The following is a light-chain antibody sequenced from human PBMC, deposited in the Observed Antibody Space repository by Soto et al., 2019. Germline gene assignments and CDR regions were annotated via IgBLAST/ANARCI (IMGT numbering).Light chain of an antibody. CDR2: DVS. J-gene: IGKJ5*01. Sequence: EIVLTQSPATPSLSPGERVILSCRASQSVSNSLAWYQQKPGQPPRLLIYDVSNRATGIPARFSGSGSGTDFTLTITSLEPEDFAVYFCHQRYNWPRVTFGQGTRLEIK. CDR3: HQRYNWPRVT. CDR1: QSVSNS. V-gene: IGKV3-11*01.